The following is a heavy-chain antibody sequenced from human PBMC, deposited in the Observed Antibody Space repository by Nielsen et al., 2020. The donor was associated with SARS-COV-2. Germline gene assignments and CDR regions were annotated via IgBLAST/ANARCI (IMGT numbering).Heavy chain of an antibody. CDR2: IDPSDSYT. D-gene: IGHD2-8*01. CDR3: ARYSYCTNGVCYTDDAFDI. J-gene: IGHJ3*02. CDR1: GYSFTSYW. Sequence: GESLKISCKGSGYSFTSYWISWVRQMPGKGLEWMGRIDPSDSYTNYSPSFQGHVTISADKSISTAYLQWSSLKASDTAMYYCARYSYCTNGVCYTDDAFDIWGQGTIVTVSS. V-gene: IGHV5-10-1*01.